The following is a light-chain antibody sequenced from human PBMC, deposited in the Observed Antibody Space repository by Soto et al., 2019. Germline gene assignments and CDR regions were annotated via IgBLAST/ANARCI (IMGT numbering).Light chain of an antibody. Sequence: EIVLTQSPGTLSLSPGERATLSCRASQSVSSSYLAWYQQQPGQAPRLLIYGASSRATGIPDRFSGSGSGKDFTLTISRLEPEDFAVYYCQQYGSSRTFGQGTKVEIK. CDR3: QQYGSSRT. V-gene: IGKV3-20*01. CDR1: QSVSSSY. CDR2: GAS. J-gene: IGKJ1*01.